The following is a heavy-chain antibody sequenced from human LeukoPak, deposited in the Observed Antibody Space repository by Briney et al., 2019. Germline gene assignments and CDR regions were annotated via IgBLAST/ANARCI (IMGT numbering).Heavy chain of an antibody. CDR3: AKDRHVRFLEWLFYFDY. CDR2: INHSGST. D-gene: IGHD3-3*01. V-gene: IGHV4-34*01. CDR1: GGSFSDYY. J-gene: IGHJ4*02. Sequence: ASETLSLTCAVYGGSFSDYYWSWIRQSPGKGLEWIGEINHSGSTYYNPSLKSRVTISVDTSKNQFSLKLSSVTAADTAVYYCAKDRHVRFLEWLFYFDYWGQGTLVTVSS.